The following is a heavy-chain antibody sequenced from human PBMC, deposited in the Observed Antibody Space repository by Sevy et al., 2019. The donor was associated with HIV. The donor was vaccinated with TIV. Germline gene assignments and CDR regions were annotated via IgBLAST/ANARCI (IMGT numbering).Heavy chain of an antibody. J-gene: IGHJ6*02. CDR1: GYTFTTYA. D-gene: IGHD2-15*01. V-gene: IGHV1-18*01. CDR3: ATALTNCSGGRCAYHDGKDV. Sequence: ASVKVSCKASGYTFTTYAFIWVRQAPGQGLEWMGWISVYNGNTNYAQNLQGRVTMTTETSTSTAYMELRSLRSVEKAVYYCATALTNCSGGRCAYHDGKDVWGQGTTVTVSS. CDR2: ISVYNGNT.